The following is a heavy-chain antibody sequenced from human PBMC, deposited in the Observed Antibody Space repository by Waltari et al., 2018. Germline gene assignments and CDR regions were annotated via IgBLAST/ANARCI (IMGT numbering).Heavy chain of an antibody. CDR3: AHRLIGSNTWDYGAFDI. D-gene: IGHD3-10*01. V-gene: IGHV2-5*02. J-gene: IGHJ3*02. CDR2: IYWDNDK. CDR1: GFSLTTIGVA. Sequence: QITLKETGPTLVQPTQTLALTCTFSGFSLTTIGVAVGWIRPPPGKALEWLVHIYWDNDKRYNPSLKSRITIIKDTSKNQVILIMTNTDPVDTGTYFCAHRLIGSNTWDYGAFDIWGQGTVVTVSS.